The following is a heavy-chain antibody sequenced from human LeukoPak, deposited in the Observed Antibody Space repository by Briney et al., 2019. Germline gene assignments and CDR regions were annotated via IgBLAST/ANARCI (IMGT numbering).Heavy chain of an antibody. D-gene: IGHD6-19*01. CDR1: GGTFSSYA. Sequence: ASVKVSCKASGGTFSSYAISWVRQAPGQGLEWMGGIIPIFGTANYAQKFQGRVTITADESTSTAYMELSGLRSEDTAVYYCARVPYSSGWYAQLDYWGQGTLVTVSS. V-gene: IGHV1-69*13. J-gene: IGHJ4*02. CDR2: IIPIFGTA. CDR3: ARVPYSSGWYAQLDY.